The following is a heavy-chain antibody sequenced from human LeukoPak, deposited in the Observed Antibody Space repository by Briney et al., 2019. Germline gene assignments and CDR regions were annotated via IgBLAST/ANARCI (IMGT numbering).Heavy chain of an antibody. CDR3: ARVARGGHYYYGMDV. CDR2: INPNSGGT. CDR1: GYTFTGYY. Sequence: ASVKVSCKASGYTFTGYYMHWVRQAPGQGLEWMGWINPNSGGTNYAQKFQGRVTMTRDTSISTAYMELSRLRSDDTAVYYCARVARGGHYYYGMDVWGQGTTVTVSS. V-gene: IGHV1-2*02. J-gene: IGHJ6*02. D-gene: IGHD3-10*01.